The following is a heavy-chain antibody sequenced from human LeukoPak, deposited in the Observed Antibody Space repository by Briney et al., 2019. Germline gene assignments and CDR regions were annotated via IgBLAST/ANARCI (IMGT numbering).Heavy chain of an antibody. J-gene: IGHJ4*02. D-gene: IGHD2-15*01. CDR3: ARVDCSGDECYSEDH. CDR2: ISVHDGKT. CDR1: GFTFIIYG. Sequence: ASVTVSCKPSGFTFIIYGTNWVRQAPGQGPEWMGWISVHDGKTKYAQKFHDRVSLTRDTSTRTAYMELRRLRSDDTAVYYCARVDCSGDECYSEDHWGQGTLVTVSS. V-gene: IGHV1-18*01.